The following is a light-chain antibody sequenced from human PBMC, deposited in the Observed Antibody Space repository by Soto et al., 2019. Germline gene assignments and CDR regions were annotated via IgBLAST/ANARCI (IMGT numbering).Light chain of an antibody. CDR3: QQYGSSPGT. V-gene: IGKV3-20*01. Sequence: EIVLTQSPGTLSLSPGERATLSCRASQSVSSSYLAWYQQTPGQAPRLLIYGASSRATGIPDLFSGSASGTDFTLTISRLEPEYFAVYYCQQYGSSPGTFGQGTKVEIK. J-gene: IGKJ1*01. CDR2: GAS. CDR1: QSVSSSY.